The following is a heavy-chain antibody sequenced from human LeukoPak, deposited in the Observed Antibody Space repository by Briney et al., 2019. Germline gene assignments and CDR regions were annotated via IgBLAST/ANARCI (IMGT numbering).Heavy chain of an antibody. CDR1: GGTFSSYA. Sequence: SVKVSCKASGGTFSSYAISWVRQAPGQGLEWMGGIIPIFGTANYAQKFQGRVTITADESTSTAYMELSSLRSEDTAVYYCARDLGVEMATYWYYFDYWGQGTLVTVSS. J-gene: IGHJ4*02. CDR3: ARDLGVEMATYWYYFDY. D-gene: IGHD5-24*01. V-gene: IGHV1-69*13. CDR2: IIPIFGTA.